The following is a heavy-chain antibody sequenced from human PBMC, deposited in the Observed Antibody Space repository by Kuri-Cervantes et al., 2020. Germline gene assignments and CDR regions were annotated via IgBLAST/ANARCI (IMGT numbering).Heavy chain of an antibody. CDR3: ARERSGYSYGHKFYYFDY. D-gene: IGHD5-18*01. CDR2: IKQDGSEK. CDR1: GFTFSGYW. J-gene: IGHJ4*02. Sequence: GGSLRLSCAASGFTFSGYWMSWVRQAPGKGLEWVANIKQDGSEKYYVDSVKGRFTISRDNAKNSLYLQMNSLRAEDTAVYYCARERSGYSYGHKFYYFDYWGQGTLVTVSS. V-gene: IGHV3-7*01.